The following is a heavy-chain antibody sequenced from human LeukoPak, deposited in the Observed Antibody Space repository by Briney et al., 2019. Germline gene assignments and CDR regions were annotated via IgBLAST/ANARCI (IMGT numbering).Heavy chain of an antibody. CDR1: GFTFSTYA. V-gene: IGHV3-23*01. Sequence: GGSLRLSCAASGFTFSTYAVNWVRQAPGKGLEWVSTISGSGDSTYYADSVKGRFTISRDNSKDTLYLQMSSVRVDDTAVYYCARVETTANAFDIWGQGTMVTVSS. CDR3: ARVETTANAFDI. J-gene: IGHJ3*02. CDR2: ISGSGDST. D-gene: IGHD4-11*01.